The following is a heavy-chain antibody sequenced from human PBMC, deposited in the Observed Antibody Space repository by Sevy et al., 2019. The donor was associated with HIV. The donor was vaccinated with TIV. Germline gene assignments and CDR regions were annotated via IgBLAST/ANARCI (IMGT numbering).Heavy chain of an antibody. J-gene: IGHJ1*01. D-gene: IGHD1-26*01. V-gene: IGHV3-48*02. CDR1: GFTFSTYS. Sequence: GGSLRLSCVASGFTFSTYSMNWVRQAPGKGLEWVSYISGSDDTIYYADSVKGRFTISRDSAKNSLFLQMNNLRDEDTAVYYRAKYSASGGTVGATTAYIQHWGQGTLVTVSS. CDR2: ISGSDDTI. CDR3: AKYSASGGTVGATTAYIQH.